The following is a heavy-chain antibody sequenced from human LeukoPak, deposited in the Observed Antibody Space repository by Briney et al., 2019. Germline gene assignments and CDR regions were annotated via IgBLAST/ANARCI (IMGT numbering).Heavy chain of an antibody. CDR3: ARSSSFRGVPFDY. Sequence: SETLSLTCTVSGGSINYYYWMWIRQPPGKGLEWIGYIYYSGSTNYNPSLKSRVTISVDTSKNQFSLKLSSVTAADTAVYYCARSSSFRGVPFDYWGQGTLVTVSS. CDR2: IYYSGST. D-gene: IGHD3-10*01. J-gene: IGHJ4*02. CDR1: GGSINYYY. V-gene: IGHV4-59*01.